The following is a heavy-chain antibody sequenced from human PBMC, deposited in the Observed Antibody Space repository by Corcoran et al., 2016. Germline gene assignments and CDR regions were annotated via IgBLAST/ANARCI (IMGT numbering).Heavy chain of an antibody. CDR2: IYYSGST. CDR1: GGSISSYY. J-gene: IGHJ4*02. CDR3: AGGGYSYGPDDY. D-gene: IGHD5-18*01. V-gene: IGHV4-59*01. Sequence: QVQLQESGPGLVKPSETLSLTCTVSGGSISSYYWSWIRQPPGKGLEWIGYIYYSGSTNYNPSLKSRVTISVDTSKNQFSLKLSSVTAAATAVYYCAGGGYSYGPDDYWGQGTLVTVSS.